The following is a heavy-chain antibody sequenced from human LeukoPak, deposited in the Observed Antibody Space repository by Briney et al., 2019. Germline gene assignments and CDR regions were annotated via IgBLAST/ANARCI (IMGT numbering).Heavy chain of an antibody. CDR2: INPNSGGT. CDR1: GYTFTDYH. Sequence: ASVKVSCKASGYTFTDYHIHWVRQAPGQGLEWMGWINPNSGGTKFAQKFQGRVTMTRDTSISTSYMELSGLRSDDTAVYYCARAPGGVSDYWGQGTLVTVPS. J-gene: IGHJ4*02. CDR3: ARAPGGVSDY. V-gene: IGHV1-2*02. D-gene: IGHD2-21*01.